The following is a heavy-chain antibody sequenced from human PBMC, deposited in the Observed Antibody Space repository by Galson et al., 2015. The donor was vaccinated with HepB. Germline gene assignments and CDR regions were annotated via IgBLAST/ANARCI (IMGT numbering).Heavy chain of an antibody. CDR1: GYIFTNYW. CDR3: ARYWRYGYYRRDY. CDR2: INPGDSDI. D-gene: IGHD5-18*01. J-gene: IGHJ4*02. Sequence: SGAEVKKPGESLKISCKGSGYIFTNYWIGWVRQMPGKGLEWMGIINPGDSDIRYSPSFKGQVTISVDKSMSTAYLHWNSLKASDTAMYYCARYWRYGYYRRDYWGQGTPVTVAS. V-gene: IGHV5-51*03.